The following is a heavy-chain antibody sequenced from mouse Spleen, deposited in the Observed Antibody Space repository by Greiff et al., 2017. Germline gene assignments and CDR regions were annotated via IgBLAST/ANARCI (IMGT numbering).Heavy chain of an antibody. CDR2: IYPGDGDT. J-gene: IGHJ2*01. CDR1: GYAFSSSW. CDR3: ARLDGNYEGFDY. V-gene: IGHV1-82*01. Sequence: QVQLQQSGPELVKPGASVKISCKASGYAFSSSWMNWVKQRPGKGLEWIGRIYPGDGDTNYNGKFKGKATLTADKSSSTAYMQLSSLTSEDSAVYFCARLDGNYEGFDYWGQGTTLTVSS. D-gene: IGHD2-1*01.